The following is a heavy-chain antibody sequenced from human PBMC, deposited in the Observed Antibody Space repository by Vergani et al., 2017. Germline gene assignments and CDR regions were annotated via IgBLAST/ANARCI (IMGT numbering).Heavy chain of an antibody. CDR2: NYHSGST. V-gene: IGHV4-38-2*01. CDR1: GYSISSGYY. D-gene: IGHD3-10*01. Sequence: QVQLQESGPGLVKPSETLSLTCAVSGYSISSGYYWGWIRQPPGKGLEWIGSNYHSGSTYYNPSLKSRVTISVDTSKNQFSLKLSSVTAADTAVYYCARSMITMVRGVITLRGPFDYWGQGTLVTVSS. CDR3: ARSMITMVRGVITLRGPFDY. J-gene: IGHJ4*02.